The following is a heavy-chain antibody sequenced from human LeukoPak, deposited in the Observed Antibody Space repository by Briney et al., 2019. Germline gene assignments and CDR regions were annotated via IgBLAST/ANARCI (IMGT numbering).Heavy chain of an antibody. CDR1: GFTFSNYE. D-gene: IGHD6-19*01. CDR3: AKEGGWYRSYYV. Sequence: PGGSLRLSCAASGFTFSNYEMNWVRQAPGKGLEWVSYISSSGGTIYYADSVKGRFTISRDNAKNSLYLQMNSLRAENTAVYFCAKEGGWYRSYYVWGKGTTVTVSS. CDR2: ISSSGGTI. J-gene: IGHJ6*04. V-gene: IGHV3-48*03.